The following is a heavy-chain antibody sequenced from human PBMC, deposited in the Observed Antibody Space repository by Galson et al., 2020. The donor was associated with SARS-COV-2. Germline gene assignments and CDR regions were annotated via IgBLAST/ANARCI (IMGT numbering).Heavy chain of an antibody. V-gene: IGHV4-59*08. J-gene: IGHJ5*01. Sequence: SETLSLTCSVSGGSTSSHYWSWVRQPPGKGLEWIGYISYSGSPSYNSSLKSRVTISLDTSKNHFSLKLTSVSAADTAVYYCARLKEGFGKLIWFDSWGQGTQVTVSS. D-gene: IGHD3-10*01. CDR1: GGSTSSHY. CDR3: ARLKEGFGKLIWFDS. CDR2: ISYSGSP.